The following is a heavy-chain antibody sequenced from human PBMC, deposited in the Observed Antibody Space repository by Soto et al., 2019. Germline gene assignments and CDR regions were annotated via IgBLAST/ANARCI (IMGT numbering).Heavy chain of an antibody. J-gene: IGHJ6*02. CDR1: GYTFTSYG. D-gene: IGHD3-22*01. Sequence: QVQLVQSGAEVKKPGASVKVSCKASGYTFTSYGISWVRQAPGQGLEWMGWISAYNGNTNYAQKLQGRVTMTTDTTTSTAYMELRSLRSDETAVYYCARDGDSGGYFYYSGMDVWGQGTTVTVSS. CDR2: ISAYNGNT. V-gene: IGHV1-18*04. CDR3: ARDGDSGGYFYYSGMDV.